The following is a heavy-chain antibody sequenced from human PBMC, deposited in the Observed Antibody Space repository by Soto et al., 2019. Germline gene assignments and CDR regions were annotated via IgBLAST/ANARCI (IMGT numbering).Heavy chain of an antibody. D-gene: IGHD1-26*01. J-gene: IGHJ4*02. V-gene: IGHV3-66*01. CDR2: IYSGTTT. CDR1: GFSVSKNY. Sequence: EVQLVESGGGLVQPGGSLRLSCAASGFSVSKNYMSWVRQAPGKGLEWVSVIYSGTTTYYADSVKGRFTISRDNSKNTLYLQMNRLRVEDTAVYYCAREADGSYSDYWGQGTLVTVSS. CDR3: AREADGSYSDY.